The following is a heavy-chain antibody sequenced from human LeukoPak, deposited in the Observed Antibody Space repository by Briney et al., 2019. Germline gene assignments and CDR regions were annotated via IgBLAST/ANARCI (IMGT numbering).Heavy chain of an antibody. D-gene: IGHD6-6*01. CDR3: ARGEYSRQSRRRGYYYYYMDV. V-gene: IGHV1-8*01. J-gene: IGHJ6*03. Sequence: ASVKVSCKASGYTFTSYDINWVRQATGQGLEWMGWMNPNSGNTGYAQKFQGRVTMTRNTSISTAYMELGSLRSEDTAVYYCARGEYSRQSRRRGYYYYYMDVWGKGTTVTVSS. CDR1: GYTFTSYD. CDR2: MNPNSGNT.